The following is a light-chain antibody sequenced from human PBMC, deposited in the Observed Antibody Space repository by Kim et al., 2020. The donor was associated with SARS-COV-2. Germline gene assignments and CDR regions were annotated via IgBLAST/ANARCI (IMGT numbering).Light chain of an antibody. CDR2: AAS. V-gene: IGKV3-20*01. CDR3: QQYSASPRT. Sequence: SPGERANLSCRASQSVSSDYLAWYQQKSGQAPRLLIYAASTRAPGTPERFSGGGSGTDFTLTISGLDPDDFAVYYCQQYSASPRTFGQGTKVDIK. CDR1: QSVSSDY. J-gene: IGKJ1*01.